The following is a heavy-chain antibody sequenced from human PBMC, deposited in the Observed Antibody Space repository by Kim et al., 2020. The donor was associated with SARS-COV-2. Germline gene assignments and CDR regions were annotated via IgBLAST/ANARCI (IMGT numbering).Heavy chain of an antibody. CDR1: GFTFSSYA. J-gene: IGHJ4*02. Sequence: GGSLRLSCAASGFTFSSYAMHWVRQAPGKGLEWVAVISYDGSNKYYADSVKGRFTIPRDNSKNTLYLQMNSLRAEDTAVYYCARRKAGTITGHFDYWGQGTLVTVSS. V-gene: IGHV3-30-3*01. CDR3: ARRKAGTITGHFDY. D-gene: IGHD1-1*01. CDR2: ISYDGSNK.